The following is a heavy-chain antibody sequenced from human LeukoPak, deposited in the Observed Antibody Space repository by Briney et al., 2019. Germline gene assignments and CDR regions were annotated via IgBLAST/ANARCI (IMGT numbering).Heavy chain of an antibody. V-gene: IGHV3-15*05. CDR1: GFTFSNAW. J-gene: IGHJ4*02. CDR2: ISSETDGGTT. Sequence: PGGSLRLSCTTSGFTFSNAWMSWVRQAPGKGLEWVGRISSETDGGTTDYAAPVKGRFTFSRDDSKNTLYLQMNSLKTEDTAVYYCIKSSGDWHWGQGTLVTVSS. CDR3: IKSSGDWH. D-gene: IGHD2-21*02.